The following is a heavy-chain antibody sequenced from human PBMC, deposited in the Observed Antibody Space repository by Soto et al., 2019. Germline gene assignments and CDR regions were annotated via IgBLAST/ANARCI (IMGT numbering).Heavy chain of an antibody. D-gene: IGHD2-21*02. CDR2: IIPIFGTA. CDR1: GGTFTSYA. V-gene: IGHV1-69*06. J-gene: IGHJ3*02. CDR3: ASKEAYCGGDCYENHVFDI. Sequence: GASVKVSCNASGGTFTSYAISLVRQAPGQELEWKGGIIPIFGTANYAQKFQGRVTITADKSTSTAYMELRSLRSEDTAVYYCASKEAYCGGDCYENHVFDIWGQGTMVTVSS.